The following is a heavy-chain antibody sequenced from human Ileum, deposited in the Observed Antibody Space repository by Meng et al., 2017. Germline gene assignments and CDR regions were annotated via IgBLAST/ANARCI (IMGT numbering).Heavy chain of an antibody. J-gene: IGHJ4*02. CDR3: ARGGAITSFGVVIGFDY. V-gene: IGHV4-34*01. D-gene: IGHD3-3*01. CDR1: GVSFSGYY. CDR2: INHSGST. Sequence: SETLSLTCAVYGVSFSGYYWSWIRQPPGKGLEWIGEINHSGSTNYNPSLKRRVTISVDTSKNQFTLKLSSVTAADTAVYYCARGGAITSFGVVIGFDYWGQGTLVTVSS.